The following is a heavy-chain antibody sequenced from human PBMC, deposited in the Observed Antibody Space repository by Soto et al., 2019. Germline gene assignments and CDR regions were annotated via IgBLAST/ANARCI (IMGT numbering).Heavy chain of an antibody. Sequence: ASVKVSCKASGYTFTSYGISWVRQAPGQGLEWMGWISAYNGNTNYAQKLQGRVTMTTDTSTSTAYMELSSLRSEDTAVYYCARVLEAYSSANDAFDIWGQGTMVTVSS. CDR3: ARVLEAYSSANDAFDI. D-gene: IGHD6-19*01. CDR2: ISAYNGNT. J-gene: IGHJ3*02. CDR1: GYTFTSYG. V-gene: IGHV1-18*01.